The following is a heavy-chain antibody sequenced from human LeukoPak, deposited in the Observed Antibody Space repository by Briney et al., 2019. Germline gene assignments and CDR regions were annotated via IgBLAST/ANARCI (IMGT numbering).Heavy chain of an antibody. Sequence: GGSLRLSCAASGFTFSSYGMHWVRQAPGKGLEWVAVISYDGSNKYYADSVKGRFTISRDNSKNTLYLQMNSLRAEDTAVYYCAKVNTVTTYYYYYGMDVWGQGTTVTVSS. V-gene: IGHV3-30*18. CDR3: AKVNTVTTYYYYYGMDV. D-gene: IGHD4-17*01. J-gene: IGHJ6*02. CDR1: GFTFSSYG. CDR2: ISYDGSNK.